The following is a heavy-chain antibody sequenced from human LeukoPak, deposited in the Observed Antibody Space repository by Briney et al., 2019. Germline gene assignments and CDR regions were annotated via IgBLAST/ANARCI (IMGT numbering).Heavy chain of an antibody. CDR2: ISDSGGST. J-gene: IGHJ4*02. V-gene: IGHV3-23*01. Sequence: PGGSLRLSCAASGFTFSSYAMNWVRQAPGKGLEWVAAISDSGGSTYYADSVKGRFTISSDNSKNTLYLQMTSLRAEDTAGYYCAKDYIVGATPAYEVIFDYWGQGTLVTVSS. CDR1: GFTFSSYA. D-gene: IGHD1-26*01. CDR3: AKDYIVGATPAYEVIFDY.